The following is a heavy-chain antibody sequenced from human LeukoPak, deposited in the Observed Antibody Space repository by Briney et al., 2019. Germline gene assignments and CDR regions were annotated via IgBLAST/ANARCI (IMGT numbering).Heavy chain of an antibody. J-gene: IGHJ4*02. CDR2: ISTYNGNT. V-gene: IGHV1-18*04. D-gene: IGHD3-10*01. CDR1: GYTFTSYG. Sequence: GASVKVSCKASGYTFTSYGISWVRQAPGQGLGWVGWISTYNGNTNYAQKLQGRVTITTDTSTSTAYMELRSLRSDDTAVYYCARGITMVRGPNRHFDYWGQGTLVTVSS. CDR3: ARGITMVRGPNRHFDY.